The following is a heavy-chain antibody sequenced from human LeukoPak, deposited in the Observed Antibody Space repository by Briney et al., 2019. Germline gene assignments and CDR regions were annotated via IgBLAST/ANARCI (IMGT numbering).Heavy chain of an antibody. D-gene: IGHD4-17*01. CDR2: IYSGGST. V-gene: IGHV3-53*01. CDR1: GFTVSSNY. J-gene: IGHJ4*02. CDR3: AKMEAWTTVTGSGVDY. Sequence: GGSLRLSCAASGFTVSSNYLSWVRQAPGKGLEWVSVIYSGGSTYYADSVKGRFTISRDNSKNTLYLQMNSLRAEDTAVHYCAKMEAWTTVTGSGVDYWGQGTLVTVSS.